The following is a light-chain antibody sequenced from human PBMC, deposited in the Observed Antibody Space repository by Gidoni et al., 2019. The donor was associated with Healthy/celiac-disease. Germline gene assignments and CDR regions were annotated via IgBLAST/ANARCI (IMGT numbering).Light chain of an antibody. J-gene: IGLJ2*01. CDR2: QDS. CDR3: QAWDSSTVV. CDR1: KLGDKY. V-gene: IGLV3-1*01. Sequence: SYELTQPPSVSVSPGQTASITCSGDKLGDKYACWYQQKPGQSPVLVIYQDSKRPSGFPERFSGSNSGNTATLTISGTQAMDEADYYCQAWDSSTVVSGGGTKLTVL.